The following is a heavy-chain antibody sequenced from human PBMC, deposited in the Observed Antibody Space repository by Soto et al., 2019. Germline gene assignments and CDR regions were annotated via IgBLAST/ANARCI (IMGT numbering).Heavy chain of an antibody. Sequence: EVQLVESGGGLVKPGGSLRLSCAASGFTFSSYSMNWVRQAPGKGLEWVASISSSSSYIYYADSVKGRFTISRDNAKNSLYLQMNSLRAEDTAVYYCARDTAMVLIDYWGQGTLVTVSS. CDR1: GFTFSSYS. CDR3: ARDTAMVLIDY. CDR2: ISSSSSYI. J-gene: IGHJ4*02. D-gene: IGHD5-18*01. V-gene: IGHV3-21*01.